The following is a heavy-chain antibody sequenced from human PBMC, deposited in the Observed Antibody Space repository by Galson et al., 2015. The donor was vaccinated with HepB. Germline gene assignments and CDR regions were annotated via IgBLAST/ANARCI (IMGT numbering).Heavy chain of an antibody. V-gene: IGHV3-74*03. CDR3: ARYCDSVSCLKAAFDF. Sequence: SLRLSCAASGFTFSSQWMNWVRQAPGKGPVWVSRIKSDGSSTMYADSVKGRFTISRDNARNTLYLQMNSLRVEDTAVYYCARYCDSVSCLKAAFDFWGQGTMVTVSS. CDR2: IKSDGSST. CDR1: GFTFSSQW. J-gene: IGHJ3*01. D-gene: IGHD2/OR15-2a*01.